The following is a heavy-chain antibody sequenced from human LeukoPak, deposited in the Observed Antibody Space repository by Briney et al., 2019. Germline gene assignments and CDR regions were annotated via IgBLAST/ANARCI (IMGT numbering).Heavy chain of an antibody. D-gene: IGHD2-2*01. CDR2: ISSSDNYI. CDR1: GFTFSSYN. V-gene: IGHV3-21*01. CDR3: AKGGYCTSTSCYLLE. J-gene: IGHJ4*02. Sequence: GGSLRLSCAASGFTFSSYNMNWVRQAPGKGLEWVSYISSSDNYIYYADSVKGRFTISRDDAKNTLYLQMNSLRAEDTAVYFCAKGGYCTSTSCYLLEWGQGTLVTVSS.